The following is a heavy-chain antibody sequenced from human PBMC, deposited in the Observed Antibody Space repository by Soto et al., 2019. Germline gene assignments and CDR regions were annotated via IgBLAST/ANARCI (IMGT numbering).Heavy chain of an antibody. CDR1: GFTFSYYG. Sequence: LRLSCPAPGFTFSYYGMHRVRQAPGKGLEWVAVMSYDGSNEYYADSVKGRLTISRDNSKSTLYLQMNSLRVEDTAVYYCAKDRTRYYYDSSGYAIDYWGQGTLVTVSS. J-gene: IGHJ4*02. V-gene: IGHV3-30*18. CDR2: MSYDGSNE. CDR3: AKDRTRYYYDSSGYAIDY. D-gene: IGHD3-22*01.